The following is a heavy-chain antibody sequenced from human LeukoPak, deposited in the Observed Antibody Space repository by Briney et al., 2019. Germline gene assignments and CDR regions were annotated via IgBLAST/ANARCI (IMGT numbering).Heavy chain of an antibody. Sequence: ASVKVSCKASGYTFTSYGISWVRQAPGQGLEWMGWISAYNGNTNYARKLQGRVTMTTDTSTSTAYMELRSLRSDDTAVYYCARDPGKAGRAAAGRGLDYWGQGTLVTVSS. V-gene: IGHV1-18*01. CDR2: ISAYNGNT. D-gene: IGHD6-13*01. J-gene: IGHJ4*02. CDR3: ARDPGKAGRAAAGRGLDY. CDR1: GYTFTSYG.